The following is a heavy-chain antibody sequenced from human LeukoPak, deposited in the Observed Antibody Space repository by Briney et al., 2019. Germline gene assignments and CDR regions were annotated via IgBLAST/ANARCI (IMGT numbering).Heavy chain of an antibody. J-gene: IGHJ4*02. CDR2: VSTSSSYI. Sequence: GGSLRLSCEASGFILSRYSMNWVRQAPGKGLEWVSSVSTSSSYIYYADSVKGRFTISRDNAKNSLYLQMNSLRAEDTAVYYCARDSPNEGILWWSIDYWGQGTLVTVSS. V-gene: IGHV3-21*01. CDR1: GFILSRYS. D-gene: IGHD2-21*01. CDR3: ARDSPNEGILWWSIDY.